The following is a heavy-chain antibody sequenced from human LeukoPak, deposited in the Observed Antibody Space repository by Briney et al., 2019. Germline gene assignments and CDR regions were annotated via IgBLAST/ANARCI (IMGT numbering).Heavy chain of an antibody. J-gene: IGHJ4*02. CDR1: GFTFSSYA. D-gene: IGHD3/OR15-3a*01. Sequence: GGSLRLSCAASGFTFSSYAMTWVRQAPGKGLEWVSSTIASGGSTYYADSVKGRFTISRDNSKNTLYLQMNSLRAEDTALYYCAKGGLSSEGLALPSKRGLWGQGTLVTVSS. V-gene: IGHV3-23*01. CDR2: TIASGGST. CDR3: AKGGLSSEGLALPSKRGL.